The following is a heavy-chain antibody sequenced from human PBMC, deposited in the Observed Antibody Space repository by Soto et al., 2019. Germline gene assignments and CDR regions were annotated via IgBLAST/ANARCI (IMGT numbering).Heavy chain of an antibody. Sequence: QVQLQESGPGLVKPSQTLSLTCTVSGGSISSGGYYWSWIRQHPGKGLEWIGYIYYSGSTYCNPSLKCRVTISVDTSKNQFSLKLSSVTAADTAVYYCARGITMVRGAFNWFDPWGQGTLVTVSS. V-gene: IGHV4-31*03. J-gene: IGHJ5*02. D-gene: IGHD3-10*01. CDR1: GGSISSGGYY. CDR2: IYYSGST. CDR3: ARGITMVRGAFNWFDP.